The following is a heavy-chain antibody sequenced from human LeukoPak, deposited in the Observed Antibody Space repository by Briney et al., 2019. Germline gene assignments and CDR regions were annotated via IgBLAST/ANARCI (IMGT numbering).Heavy chain of an antibody. J-gene: IGHJ4*02. Sequence: GGSLRLSCSASGFTFSSYAMHWVRQAPGKGLEYVSAISSNGGSTYYADSVKGRFTISRDNSKNTLYLQMNSLRAEDTAVYYCVKVEQQLVRGDFDYWGQGTLVTVSS. CDR3: VKVEQQLVRGDFDY. V-gene: IGHV3-64D*06. D-gene: IGHD6-13*01. CDR1: GFTFSSYA. CDR2: ISSNGGST.